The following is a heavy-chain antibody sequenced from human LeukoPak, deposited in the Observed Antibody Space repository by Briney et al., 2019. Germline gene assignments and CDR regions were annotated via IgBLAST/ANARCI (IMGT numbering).Heavy chain of an antibody. CDR1: GGSIRSYF. Sequence: SETLSLTCTVSGGSIRSYFWSWIRQPPGKGLEWIGYINYSGSTNYNPSLKSRVTISVDTSKNQFSLKLSSVTAADTAVYYCARGSDHYDSSGYRYFDLWGRGTLATVSS. CDR3: ARGSDHYDSSGYRYFDL. J-gene: IGHJ2*01. V-gene: IGHV4-59*01. D-gene: IGHD3-22*01. CDR2: INYSGST.